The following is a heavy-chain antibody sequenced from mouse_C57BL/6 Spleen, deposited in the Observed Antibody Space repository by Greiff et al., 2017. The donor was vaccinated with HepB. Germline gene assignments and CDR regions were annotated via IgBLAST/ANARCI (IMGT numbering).Heavy chain of an antibody. J-gene: IGHJ1*03. CDR1: GFTFSDYY. CDR2: ISNGGGST. Sequence: EVQRVESGGGLVQPGGSLKLSCAASGFTFSDYYMYWVRQTPEKRLEWVAYISNGGGSTYYPDTVKGRFTISRDNAKNTLYLQMSRLKSEDTAMYYCARHYYGSRRVWYFDVWGTGTTVTVSS. CDR3: ARHYYGSRRVWYFDV. D-gene: IGHD1-1*01. V-gene: IGHV5-12*01.